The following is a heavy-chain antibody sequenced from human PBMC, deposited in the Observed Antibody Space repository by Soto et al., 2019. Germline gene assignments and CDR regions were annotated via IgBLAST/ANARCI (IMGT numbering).Heavy chain of an antibody. D-gene: IGHD4-17*01. Sequence: GGSLRLSCAAPGFTFSSYWMHWVRQAPGKGLVWVSRINSDGSTTNYADSVKGRFTISRDNAKNTPYLQMNSLRAEDTAVYYCARGRTTEGYWGQGTLLTVSS. J-gene: IGHJ4*02. CDR3: ARGRTTEGY. CDR2: INSDGSTT. V-gene: IGHV3-74*01. CDR1: GFTFSSYW.